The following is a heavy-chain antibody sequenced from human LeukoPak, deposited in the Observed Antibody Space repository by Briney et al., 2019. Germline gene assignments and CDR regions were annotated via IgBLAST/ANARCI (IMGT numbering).Heavy chain of an antibody. CDR2: ISSGSTYI. CDR3: ARFSGSSGYLDAFDI. CDR1: GFTFSSYS. D-gene: IGHD3-22*01. Sequence: GGSLRLSCAGSGFTFSSYSMNWVRQAPGKELEWVSSISSGSTYIYYADSLKGRFTISRDNAKNSLYLQLNNLRTEDTAVYYCARFSGSSGYLDAFDIWGQGTMVTVSS. V-gene: IGHV3-21*01. J-gene: IGHJ3*02.